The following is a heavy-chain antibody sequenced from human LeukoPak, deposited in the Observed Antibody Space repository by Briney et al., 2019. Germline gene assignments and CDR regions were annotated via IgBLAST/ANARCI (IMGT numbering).Heavy chain of an antibody. D-gene: IGHD2-15*01. Sequence: PSETLSLTCTVSGGSISSYYWNWIRQPPGKRLEWIGYIYHSGSTNYNSSLKSRVAITVDTSKNQISLKLSSLTAADTAVYYCARVVEEVVVGGINFDWYFDLWGRGTLVTVSS. V-gene: IGHV4-59*01. CDR3: ARVVEEVVVGGINFDWYFDL. CDR2: IYHSGST. CDR1: GGSISSYY. J-gene: IGHJ2*01.